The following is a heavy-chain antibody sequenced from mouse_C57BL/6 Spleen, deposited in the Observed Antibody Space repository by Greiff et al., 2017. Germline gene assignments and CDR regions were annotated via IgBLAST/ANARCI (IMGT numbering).Heavy chain of an antibody. V-gene: IGHV1-80*01. Sequence: VQLKESGAELVKPGASVKISCKASGYAFSSYWMNWVKQRPGKGLEWIGQIYPGDGDTNYNGKFKGKATLTADKSSSTAYMQLSSLTSEDSAVYFCARGRLGYAMDYWGQGTSVTVSS. CDR1: GYAFSSYW. D-gene: IGHD4-1*01. J-gene: IGHJ4*01. CDR3: ARGRLGYAMDY. CDR2: IYPGDGDT.